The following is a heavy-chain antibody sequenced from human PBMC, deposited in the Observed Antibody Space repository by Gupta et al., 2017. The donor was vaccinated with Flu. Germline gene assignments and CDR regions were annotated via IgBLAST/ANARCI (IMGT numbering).Heavy chain of an antibody. CDR1: GFTLSTYF. J-gene: IGHJ3*02. CDR3: AREHIATNAFDM. CDR2: INKNGRKI. Sequence: EVQLVESGGGLVQPGGSLRLSCATSGFTLSTYFMHWVRQVPGEGPVWIARINKNGRKISYADGVKGRFTISRDDAKNMVYLQMNSLRVDDSAVYYCAREHIATNAFDMWGQGTRVSVSS. V-gene: IGHV3-74*01.